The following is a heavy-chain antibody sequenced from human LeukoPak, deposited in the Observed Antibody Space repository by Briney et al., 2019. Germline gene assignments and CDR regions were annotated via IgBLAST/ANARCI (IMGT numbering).Heavy chain of an antibody. V-gene: IGHV3-30*18. CDR3: AKPHPYCSSTSCSLND. CDR1: GFTFSSYG. D-gene: IGHD2-2*01. CDR2: ISYDGSNK. J-gene: IGHJ4*02. Sequence: GGSLRLSCAASGFTFSSYGMHWVRQAPGKGLEWVAVISYDGSNKYYADSVKGRFTISRDNSKNTLYLQMNSLRAEDTAVYYCAKPHPYCSSTSCSLNDWCQGTLVTVSS.